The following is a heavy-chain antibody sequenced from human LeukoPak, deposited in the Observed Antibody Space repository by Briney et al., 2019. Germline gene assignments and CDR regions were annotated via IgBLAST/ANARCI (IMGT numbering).Heavy chain of an antibody. V-gene: IGHV1-18*01. CDR3: ARGKEYDILTGYPLAY. CDR2: ISAYNGNT. J-gene: IGHJ4*02. D-gene: IGHD3-9*01. Sequence: GASVKVSCKASGYTFTSYGISWVRQAPGQGLEWMGWISAYNGNTNYAQKLQGRVTMTTDTSTSTAYMELRSLRSDDTAVYYCARGKEYDILTGYPLAYWGQGTLVTVSS. CDR1: GYTFTSYG.